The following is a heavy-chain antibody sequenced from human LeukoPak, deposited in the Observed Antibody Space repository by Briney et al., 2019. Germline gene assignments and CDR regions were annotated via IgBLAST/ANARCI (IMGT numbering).Heavy chain of an antibody. CDR1: GFTFSSYA. V-gene: IGHV3-23*01. CDR2: ISGSGGST. CDR3: AKDAPMYYYDSSGYADEGDY. D-gene: IGHD3-22*01. J-gene: IGHJ4*02. Sequence: GGSLRLSCAASGFTFSSYAMSWVRQAPGKGLEWVSAISGSGGSTYYADSVKGRFTISRDNSKNTLYLQMNSLRAEDTAAYYCAKDAPMYYYDSSGYADEGDYWGQGTLVTVSS.